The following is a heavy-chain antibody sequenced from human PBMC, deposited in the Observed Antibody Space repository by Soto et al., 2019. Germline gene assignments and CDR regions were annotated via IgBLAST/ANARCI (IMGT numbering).Heavy chain of an antibody. CDR1: GGTFSMYS. V-gene: IGHV1-69*12. Sequence: QVQLVQSGAEVKKPGSSVKVSCKASGGTFSMYSISWVRQAPGQGLEWIGGIIPIFGTANYGKKIRGRVTNTEDDSPSRAYMELSSLRSEDTAVYYCARGGLRFLKGHGMAVWGQGTPVNASS. CDR3: ARGGLRFLKGHGMAV. J-gene: IGHJ6*02. CDR2: IIPIFGTA. D-gene: IGHD3-3*01.